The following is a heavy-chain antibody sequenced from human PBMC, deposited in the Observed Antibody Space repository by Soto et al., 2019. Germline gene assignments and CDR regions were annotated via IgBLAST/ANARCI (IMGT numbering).Heavy chain of an antibody. J-gene: IGHJ4*02. CDR2: IYYSGST. V-gene: IGHV4-59*08. D-gene: IGHD6-19*01. CDR3: ARALPYSSGRRGGYFDY. CDR1: GGSISNYY. Sequence: SETLSLTCTVSGGSISNYYWSWIRQPPGKGLEWIGYIYYSGSTYYNPSLKSRVTISVDTSKNQFSLKLSSVTAADTAVYYCARALPYSSGRRGGYFDYWGQGTLVTVSS.